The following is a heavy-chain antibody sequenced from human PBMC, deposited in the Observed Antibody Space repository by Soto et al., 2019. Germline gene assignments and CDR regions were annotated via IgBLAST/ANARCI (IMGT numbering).Heavy chain of an antibody. CDR2: IIPIFGTA. CDR3: ARSRTPAMLVVVIEVRGDFDI. CDR1: GGTFSSYA. V-gene: IGHV1-69*13. D-gene: IGHD3-22*01. Sequence: SVKVSCKASGGTFSSYAISWVRQAPGQGLEWVGGIIPIFGTANYAQKFQGRVTITADESTSTAYMELSSLRSEDTAVYYCARSRTPAMLVVVIEVRGDFDICGQGTMVTVSS. J-gene: IGHJ3*02.